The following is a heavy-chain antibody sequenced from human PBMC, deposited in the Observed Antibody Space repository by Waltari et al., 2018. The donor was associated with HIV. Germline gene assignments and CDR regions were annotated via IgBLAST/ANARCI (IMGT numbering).Heavy chain of an antibody. CDR2: ISAYNGNT. Sequence: QVQLVQSGAEVKKPGASVTVSCKASGYTFTSYGISWVRQAPGQGLEWRGWISAYNGNTNHAPKLQGRSTKTPDASTSTAYMGRRSLRSDDTAVYYCARDHALVGATPRSLIFDYWGQGTLVTVSS. J-gene: IGHJ4*02. CDR1: GYTFTSYG. V-gene: IGHV1-18*01. D-gene: IGHD1-26*01. CDR3: ARDHALVGATPRSLIFDY.